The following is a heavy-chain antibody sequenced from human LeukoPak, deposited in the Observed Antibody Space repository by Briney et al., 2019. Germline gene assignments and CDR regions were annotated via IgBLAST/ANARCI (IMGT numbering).Heavy chain of an antibody. V-gene: IGHV5-51*01. J-gene: IGHJ4*02. CDR1: GNNYW. CDR3: GRHSYGLDY. Sequence: GESLKISCKASGNNYWIAWVRQMPEKGLEWLGIIYFGDSDTRYSPSFQGRLTISVDKSISTAYLQLSSLKASDTAIYFCGRHSYGLDYWGQGTLVTVSS. CDR2: IYFGDSDT. D-gene: IGHD2-8*01.